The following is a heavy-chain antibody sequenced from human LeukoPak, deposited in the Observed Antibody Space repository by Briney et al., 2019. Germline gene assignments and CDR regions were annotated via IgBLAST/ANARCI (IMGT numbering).Heavy chain of an antibody. CDR1: GYTLTELS. V-gene: IGHV1-24*01. Sequence: ASVKVSCKVSGYTLTELSMHWVRQAPGKGLEWMGGFDPEGGETIYAQKFQGRVTMTEDTSTDTAYMELSSLRSEDTAVYYCATGNYYGSGSYSPIDYWGQGTLVTVSS. CDR2: FDPEGGET. CDR3: ATGNYYGSGSYSPIDY. D-gene: IGHD3-10*01. J-gene: IGHJ4*02.